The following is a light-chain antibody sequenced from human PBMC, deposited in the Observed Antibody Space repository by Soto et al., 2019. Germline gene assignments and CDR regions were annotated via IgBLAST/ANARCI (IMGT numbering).Light chain of an antibody. J-gene: IGLJ2*01. Sequence: QYALTQPASVSGSPGQSITISCTGTSSDVGSYNLVSWYQQHPGKAPKLMIYEGSKRPSGVSNRFSGSKSGNTASLAISGLQAEDEADYYCYSYAGSSTYVVFGGGTKLTVL. CDR1: SSDVGSYNL. CDR3: YSYAGSSTYVV. V-gene: IGLV2-23*01. CDR2: EGS.